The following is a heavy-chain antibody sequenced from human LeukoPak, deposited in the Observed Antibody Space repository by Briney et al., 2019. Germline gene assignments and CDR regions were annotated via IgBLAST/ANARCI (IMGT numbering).Heavy chain of an antibody. V-gene: IGHV3-23*01. J-gene: IGHJ4*02. CDR3: AKDRCSGGSCYSGFDY. Sequence: GGSLRLSCAASGLTFSSYAMSWVRQAPGKGLEWVSAISGSGGSTYYADSVKGRFTISRDNSKNTLYLQMNSLRAEDTAVYYCAKDRCSGGSCYSGFDYWGQGTLVTVSS. D-gene: IGHD2-15*01. CDR1: GLTFSSYA. CDR2: ISGSGGST.